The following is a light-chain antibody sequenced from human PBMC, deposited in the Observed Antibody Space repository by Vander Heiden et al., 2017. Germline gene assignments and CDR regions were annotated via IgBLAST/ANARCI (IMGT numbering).Light chain of an antibody. Sequence: DIVMTQSPDSLAVSLGERATINCKSSQSVLYSSNNKNYLAWYQQKPVQPPKLLIYWASTRESGVPDRFSGSGSGTDFTLTISSLHAEDVAVYYCQQDDSTPLTFGGGTKVEIK. CDR1: QSVLYSSNNKNY. V-gene: IGKV4-1*01. CDR2: WAS. J-gene: IGKJ4*01. CDR3: QQDDSTPLT.